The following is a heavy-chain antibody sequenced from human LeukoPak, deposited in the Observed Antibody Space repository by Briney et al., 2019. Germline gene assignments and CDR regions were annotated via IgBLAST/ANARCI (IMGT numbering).Heavy chain of an antibody. CDR2: IQPDGTEK. CDR1: GGSISSYY. J-gene: IGHJ4*02. Sequence: PSETLSLTCTVSGGSISSYYWSWIRQPPGKGLEWVADIQPDGTEKYYVGSVEGRFTISRDNAKNSVSLQMNSLRAEDTAVYYCARPGGYGVQPLDFWGQGTLVTVST. D-gene: IGHD5-12*01. CDR3: ARPGGYGVQPLDF. V-gene: IGHV3-7*01.